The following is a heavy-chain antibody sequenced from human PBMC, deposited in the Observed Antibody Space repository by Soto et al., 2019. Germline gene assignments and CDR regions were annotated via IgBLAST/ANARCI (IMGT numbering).Heavy chain of an antibody. CDR3: ARDKDLEPTVWGY. CDR1: GDSMATGGHY. V-gene: IGHV4-31*02. CDR2: IYYSGAT. D-gene: IGHD7-27*01. Sequence: QVHLQESGPGLVRPSETLSLSCSVSGDSMATGGHYYNWIRHLPGKGLEWNGYIYYSGATHYSPSLRLRATISIDTSKNQFSLRLISVTAADTALYFCARDKDLEPTVWGYWGQGIQVTVSS. J-gene: IGHJ4*02.